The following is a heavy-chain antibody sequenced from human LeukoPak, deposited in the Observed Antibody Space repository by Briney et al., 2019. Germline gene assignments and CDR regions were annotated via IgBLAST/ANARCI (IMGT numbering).Heavy chain of an antibody. Sequence: PGASLQISCEGSGYIFTTYWIGWVRQLPGKGLEWLGIIYPGDSDTRYSPSLQGQVTISVDKSITTAYVQWSSLKASDSAMYYCAREGTTGGYYDYWGQGTLVTVSS. CDR3: AREGTTGGYYDY. CDR2: IYPGDSDT. V-gene: IGHV5-51*01. J-gene: IGHJ4*02. D-gene: IGHD1-7*01. CDR1: GYIFTTYW.